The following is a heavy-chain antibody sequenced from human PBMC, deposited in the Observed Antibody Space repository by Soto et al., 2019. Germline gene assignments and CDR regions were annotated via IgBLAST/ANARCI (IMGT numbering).Heavy chain of an antibody. V-gene: IGHV1-2*02. Sequence: QVQLVQSGAEVKKPGASVTVSCKASGYRFSGYYLHWVRQAPGQGPEWMGWMNPNSGDTKYAQKFKGRVTMTRDTSARTAFMELNWLKSDDTAVYYCARESGGATATLDYYYFYMDVWGIGTTVTVSS. J-gene: IGHJ6*03. CDR3: ARESGGATATLDYYYFYMDV. CDR1: GYRFSGYY. D-gene: IGHD5-12*01. CDR2: MNPNSGDT.